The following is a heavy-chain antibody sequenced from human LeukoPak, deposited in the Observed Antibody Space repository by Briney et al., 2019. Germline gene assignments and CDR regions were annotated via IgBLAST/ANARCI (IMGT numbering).Heavy chain of an antibody. CDR1: GGWISRSSYY. D-gene: IGHD2-2*01. V-gene: IGHV4-39*07. J-gene: IGHJ5*02. CDR3: ARGWDIVVVPAAMNWIDP. Sequence: SGTLSLTRALSGGWISRSSYYWGWIRQPPGKGLERIGSIYYSGSTYYNPSLKSRVTISVDTSRNQFSLKLSSVTAADTAVYYRARGWDIVVVPAAMNWIDPWGQGTLVTVSS. CDR2: IYYSGST.